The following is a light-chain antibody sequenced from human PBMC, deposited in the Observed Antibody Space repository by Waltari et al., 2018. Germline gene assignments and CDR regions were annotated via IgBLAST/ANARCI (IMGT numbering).Light chain of an antibody. CDR1: QAISIY. CDR2: AAS. Sequence: IQLTQSPSSLSASVGDRVTITCRASQAISIYLAWYQQKPGKAPNLLIYAASTLQSGVPSRFIGSGSGTEFTLTISSLQPDDFATYYCQQLRSYPRSTFGQGTRLDI. V-gene: IGKV1-9*01. CDR3: QQLRSYPRST. J-gene: IGKJ5*01.